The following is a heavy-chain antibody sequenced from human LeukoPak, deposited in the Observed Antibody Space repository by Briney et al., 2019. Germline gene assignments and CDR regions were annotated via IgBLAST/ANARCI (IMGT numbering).Heavy chain of an antibody. CDR1: GFTFSVYA. D-gene: IGHD3-22*01. CDR2: ISGSGGST. Sequence: PGGSLRLSCAASGFTFSVYAMSWVRQAPGKGLEWVSAISGSGGSTYYADSVKGRFTISRDNSKNTLFLQMNSLRAEDTAVYYCAKCLDYYDSSGYVYYYYMDVWGKGTTVTVSS. V-gene: IGHV3-23*01. CDR3: AKCLDYYDSSGYVYYYYMDV. J-gene: IGHJ6*03.